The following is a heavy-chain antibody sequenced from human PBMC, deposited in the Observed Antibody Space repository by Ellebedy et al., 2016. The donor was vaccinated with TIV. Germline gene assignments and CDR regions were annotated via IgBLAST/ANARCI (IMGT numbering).Heavy chain of an antibody. J-gene: IGHJ4*02. Sequence: GGSLRLXXAASGFTFSSYAMSWVRQAPGKGLEWVSAISGSGDNTYYADSVKGRFTISRDNSKNTLYLQMNSLRAEDTAVYYCAKDDFGDYDYWGQGNLVTVSS. CDR3: AKDDFGDYDY. CDR1: GFTFSSYA. V-gene: IGHV3-23*01. CDR2: ISGSGDNT. D-gene: IGHD4-17*01.